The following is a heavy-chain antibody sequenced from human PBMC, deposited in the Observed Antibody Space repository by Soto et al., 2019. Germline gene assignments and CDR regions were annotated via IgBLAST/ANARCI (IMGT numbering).Heavy chain of an antibody. CDR1: GFTFSSYA. Sequence: EVQLLESGGGLVQPGGSLRLSCAASGFTFSSYAMSWVRQSPGNGLEWVSAISGTGGSTYYANSVKGRFTVSRDNSKDTLYLQMHGLRADDTAVYYCAKVRPSLGGTGRGAMDVWDQGTTVTVSS. CDR3: AKVRPSLGGTGRGAMDV. J-gene: IGHJ6*02. CDR2: ISGTGGST. D-gene: IGHD3-16*01. V-gene: IGHV3-23*01.